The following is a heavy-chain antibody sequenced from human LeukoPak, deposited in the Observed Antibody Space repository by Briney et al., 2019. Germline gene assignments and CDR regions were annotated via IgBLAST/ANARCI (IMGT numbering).Heavy chain of an antibody. V-gene: IGHV4-34*01. CDR2: INHSGST. CDR3: ATYSGYNSGWYWAY. J-gene: IGHJ4*02. CDR1: GGSFSGYY. D-gene: IGHD6-19*01. Sequence: PSETLSLTCAVYGGSFSGYYWSWIRQPPGKGLEWIGEINHSGSTNYNPSLKSRVTISVDTSKNQFSLKLTSVTAADTAVYFCATYSGYNSGWYWAYWGQGTLVTVSS.